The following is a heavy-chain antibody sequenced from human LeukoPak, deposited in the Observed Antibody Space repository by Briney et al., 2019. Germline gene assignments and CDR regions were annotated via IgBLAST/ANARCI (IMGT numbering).Heavy chain of an antibody. Sequence: SETLSLTCAVYGGSFSGYYWSWIRQPPGKGLEWIGEINHSGSTNYNPSLKSRVTISVDTSKNQFSLKLSSVTAADTAVYYSAKYSGMTGSAESAFDYWGQGTLVTVSS. CDR1: GGSFSGYY. CDR2: INHSGST. V-gene: IGHV4-34*01. CDR3: AKYSGMTGSAESAFDY. J-gene: IGHJ4*02. D-gene: IGHD5-12*01.